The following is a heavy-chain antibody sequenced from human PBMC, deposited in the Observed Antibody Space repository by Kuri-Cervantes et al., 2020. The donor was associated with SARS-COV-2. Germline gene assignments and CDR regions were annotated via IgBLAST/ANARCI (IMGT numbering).Heavy chain of an antibody. CDR3: AREHCSSTSCYGLDY. V-gene: IGHV3-21*01. CDR2: ISSSSSYI. D-gene: IGHD2-2*01. Sequence: GESLKISCAASGFTFSSYSMNWVRQAPGKGLEWVSSISSSSSYIYYADSVKGRFTTSRDNAKNSLYLQMNSLRAEDTAVYYCAREHCSSTSCYGLDYWGQGTLVTVSS. J-gene: IGHJ4*02. CDR1: GFTFSSYS.